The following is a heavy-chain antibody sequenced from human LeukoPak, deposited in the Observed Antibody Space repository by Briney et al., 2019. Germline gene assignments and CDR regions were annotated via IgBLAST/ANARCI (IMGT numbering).Heavy chain of an antibody. V-gene: IGHV3-21*01. CDR3: ARDLMTGYYYGSGILDY. D-gene: IGHD3-10*01. J-gene: IGHJ4*02. Sequence: GGSLRLSCAASGFTFSSYSMNWVRQAPGKGLEWVSSISSSSSYIYYADSVKGRFTISRDNAKNSLYLQMNSLRAEDTAVYYCARDLMTGYYYGSGILDYRGQGTLVTVSS. CDR1: GFTFSSYS. CDR2: ISSSSSYI.